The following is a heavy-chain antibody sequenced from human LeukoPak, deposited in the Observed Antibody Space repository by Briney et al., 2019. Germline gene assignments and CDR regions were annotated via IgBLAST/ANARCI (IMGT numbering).Heavy chain of an antibody. V-gene: IGHV3-9*01. J-gene: IGHJ6*02. CDR3: AKDQHSSSWYVLGPHQGMDV. CDR2: ISWNSGSI. D-gene: IGHD6-13*01. Sequence: PGRSLRLSCAASGFTFDDYAMHWVRQAPGKGLEWVSGISWNSGSIGYADSVKGRFTISRDNAKNSLYLQMNSLRAEDTAVYYCAKDQHSSSWYVLGPHQGMDVWGQGTTVTVSS. CDR1: GFTFDDYA.